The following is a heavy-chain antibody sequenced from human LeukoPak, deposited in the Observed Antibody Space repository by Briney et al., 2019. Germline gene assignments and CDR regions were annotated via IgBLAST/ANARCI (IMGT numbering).Heavy chain of an antibody. V-gene: IGHV1-18*01. Sequence: GASVKVSFKASGYTFTSNGISWVRQAPGQGLECMGWISAYNGNTNYAQKFQGRVTMTTDTSTSTAYMELRSLRSDDTAVYYCARDSAMAYYEESWFDPWGQGTLVIVSS. CDR2: ISAYNGNT. CDR3: ARDSAMAYYEESWFDP. CDR1: GYTFTSNG. J-gene: IGHJ5*02. D-gene: IGHD5-18*01.